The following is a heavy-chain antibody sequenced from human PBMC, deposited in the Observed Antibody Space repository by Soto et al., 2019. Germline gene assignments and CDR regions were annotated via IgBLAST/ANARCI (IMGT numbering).Heavy chain of an antibody. D-gene: IGHD1-1*01. CDR1: GFTISRDA. Sequence: TGGSLRLSCAASGFTISRDAMSWVRQAPGKGLEWVAAISDRGDTTHYADSVKGRFTISRDTSKNTLYLQMNSPRAEDTAVYYCAKDKPGTTFFDYRGLELPAYHFDYSSQGTPDTVPQ. V-gene: IGHV3-23*01. CDR2: ISDRGDTT. J-gene: IGHJ4*02. CDR3: AKDKPGTTFFDYRGLELPAYHFDY.